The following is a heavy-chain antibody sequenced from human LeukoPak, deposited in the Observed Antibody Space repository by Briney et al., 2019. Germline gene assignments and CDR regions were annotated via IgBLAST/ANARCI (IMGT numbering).Heavy chain of an antibody. D-gene: IGHD6-19*01. V-gene: IGHV3-23*01. CDR2: IGGSGGRT. CDR1: GFTFSDYY. J-gene: IGHJ6*02. CDR3: ARGRIAVALYYEMDV. Sequence: GGSLRLSCAASGFTFSDYYMSWIRQAPGKGLEWVSGIGGSGGRTYYADSVTGRFTISRDNSKNTVYLQMNSLRAADTAVYYRARGRIAVALYYEMDVWGHGTTVTVFS.